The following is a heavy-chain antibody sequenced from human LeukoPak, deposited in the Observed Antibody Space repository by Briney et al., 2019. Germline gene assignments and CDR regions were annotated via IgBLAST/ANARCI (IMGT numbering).Heavy chain of an antibody. V-gene: IGHV3-15*04. CDR1: GFTFNYAW. J-gene: IGHJ6*02. D-gene: IGHD1-7*01. CDR3: TTDEDWNYARKDV. Sequence: GGSLKLSCAASGFTFNYAWMSWVRQVPGKGLEWVGQTVSEIDGGTTDYAAPVKGRFTISRDDSKSTLYLQMNSLKIEDTAVYYCTTDEDWNYARKDVWGQGATVIVSS. CDR2: TVSEIDGGTT.